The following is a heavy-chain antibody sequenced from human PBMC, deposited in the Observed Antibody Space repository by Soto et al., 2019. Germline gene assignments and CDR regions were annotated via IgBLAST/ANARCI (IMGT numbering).Heavy chain of an antibody. CDR1: GFTFSSYG. D-gene: IGHD3-3*01. Sequence: QVQLVESGGGVVQPGRSLRLSCAASGFTFSSYGMHWVRQAPGKGLEWVAVIWYDGSNKYYADSLKGRFTISRENSKNTLYLQMNSLRAEDTAVYYCARDRLSEVGGPILGVDYFDYWGQGTLVTVSS. CDR3: ARDRLSEVGGPILGVDYFDY. V-gene: IGHV3-33*01. J-gene: IGHJ4*02. CDR2: IWYDGSNK.